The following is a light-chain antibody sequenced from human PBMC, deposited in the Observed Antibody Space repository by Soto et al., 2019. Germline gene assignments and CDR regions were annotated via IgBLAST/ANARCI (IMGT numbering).Light chain of an antibody. CDR3: QQYGSSPGGT. CDR2: GAS. Sequence: EIVLTQSPGTLSLSPGERATLSCRASQSVSSSYLAWYQQQPGQAPRLLIYGASSRATGIPDRFSGSGSGTDFTLTISRLEPEDFAVYYCQQYGSSPGGTFGQGTKVEIQ. V-gene: IGKV3-20*01. CDR1: QSVSSSY. J-gene: IGKJ1*01.